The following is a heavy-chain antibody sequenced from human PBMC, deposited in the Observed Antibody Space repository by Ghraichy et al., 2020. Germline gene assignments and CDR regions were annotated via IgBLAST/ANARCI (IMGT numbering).Heavy chain of an antibody. J-gene: IGHJ4*02. Sequence: SETLSLTCTVSGGSISSSSYYWGWIRQPPGKGLEWIGSIYYSGSTYYNPSLKSRVTISVDTSKNQFSLKLSSVTAADTAVYYCARRKGGATHFDYWGQGTLVTVSS. D-gene: IGHD1-26*01. CDR1: GGSISSSSYY. CDR3: ARRKGGATHFDY. CDR2: IYYSGST. V-gene: IGHV4-39*01.